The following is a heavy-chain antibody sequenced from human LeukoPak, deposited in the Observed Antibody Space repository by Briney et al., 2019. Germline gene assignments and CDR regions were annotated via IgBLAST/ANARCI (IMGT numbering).Heavy chain of an antibody. D-gene: IGHD3-10*01. CDR2: IRYDGSNK. CDR1: GFTFSRYS. Sequence: GGSLRLSCAASGFTFSRYSMNWVRQAPGKGLEWVAFIRYDGSNKYYADSVKGRFTISRDNSKNTLYLQMNSLRAEDTAVYYCAKGPYGSGSYYASHWGQGTLVTVSS. CDR3: AKGPYGSGSYYASH. J-gene: IGHJ4*02. V-gene: IGHV3-30*02.